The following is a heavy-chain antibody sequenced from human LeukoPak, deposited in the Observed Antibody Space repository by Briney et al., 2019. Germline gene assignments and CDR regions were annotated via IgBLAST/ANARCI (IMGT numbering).Heavy chain of an antibody. CDR3: ARGLDIVVVVAANGWFDP. CDR1: GGSFSGYY. CDR2: INHSGST. D-gene: IGHD2-15*01. Sequence: SETLSLTCAVYGGSFSGYYWSWIRQPPGKGLEWIGEINHSGSTNYNPSLKSRVTISVDTSKNQFSLKLSSVTAADTAVYYCARGLDIVVVVAANGWFDPWGQGTLVTVSS. J-gene: IGHJ5*02. V-gene: IGHV4-34*01.